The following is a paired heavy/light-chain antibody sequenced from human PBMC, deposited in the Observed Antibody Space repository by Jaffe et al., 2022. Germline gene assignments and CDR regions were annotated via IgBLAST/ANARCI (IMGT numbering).Heavy chain of an antibody. CDR2: MQSYTNNE. CDR1: GFTFTHFG. J-gene: IGHJ4*02. D-gene: IGHD6-19*01. CDR3: ARERGAGYFDY. V-gene: IGHV3-30*02. Sequence: QVQLVESGGGVVQPGGSLRLACAVSGFTFTHFGFHWVRQAPGRGLEWVSYMQSYTNNEYYTDSVKGRFTISRDNSKNTLYLQMSTLTVEDTAVYHCARERGAGYFDYWGQGILVTVSS.
Light chain of an antibody. V-gene: IGKV3-11*01. J-gene: IGKJ3*01. CDR3: QHRYNWPPFT. CDR2: DAS. CDR1: QSVSNY. Sequence: EIVLTQSPATLSLSPGERATLSCRASQSVSNYLAWYQQKPGQPPRLLIYDASNRATGTPARFSGSGSGTDFTLTISSLEPEDFAVYYCQHRYNWPPFTFGPGTKVDIK.